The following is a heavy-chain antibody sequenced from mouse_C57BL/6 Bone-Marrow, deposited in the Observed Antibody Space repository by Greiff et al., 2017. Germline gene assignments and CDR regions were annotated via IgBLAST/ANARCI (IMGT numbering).Heavy chain of an antibody. D-gene: IGHD2-13*01. V-gene: IGHV5-6*01. CDR1: GFTFSSYG. CDR3: ACDGDHTLYFDY. Sequence: EVKLMESGGDLVKPGGSLKLSCAASGFTFSSYGMSWVRQTPDKRLEWVATISSGGSYTYYPDSVKGRFTISRDNAKNTLYLQMSSLKSEDTAMYYCACDGDHTLYFDYWGQGTTLTVSS. CDR2: ISSGGSYT. J-gene: IGHJ2*01.